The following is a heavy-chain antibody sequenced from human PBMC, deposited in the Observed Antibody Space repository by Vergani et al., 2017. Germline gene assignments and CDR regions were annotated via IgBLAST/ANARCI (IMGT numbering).Heavy chain of an antibody. J-gene: IGHJ6*03. Sequence: QVQLVESGAEVKKPGSSVKVSCKASGGTFSSYAISWVRQAPGQGLEWMGRIITILGIANYAQKFQGRVTITADKSTSTAYMELSSLSSEDTAVYYCASPRINDCSNPLAPYYYYYMDVWGKGTTVTVSS. V-gene: IGHV1-69*09. CDR2: IITILGIA. D-gene: IGHD4-11*01. CDR1: GGTFSSYA. CDR3: ASPRINDCSNPLAPYYYYYMDV.